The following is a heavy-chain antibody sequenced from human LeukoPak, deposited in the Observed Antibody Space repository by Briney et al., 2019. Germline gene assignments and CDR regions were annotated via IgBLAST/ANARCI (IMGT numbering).Heavy chain of an antibody. D-gene: IGHD1-26*01. CDR1: GSTFSSYW. Sequence: GGSLRLSCAASGSTFSSYWMSWVRQAPGKGLEWVANIKQDGSEKYYVDSVKGRFTISRDNAKNSLYLQMNSLRAEDTAVYYCARRSRDHIDYWGQGTLVTVSS. V-gene: IGHV3-7*01. CDR2: IKQDGSEK. J-gene: IGHJ4*02. CDR3: ARRSRDHIDY.